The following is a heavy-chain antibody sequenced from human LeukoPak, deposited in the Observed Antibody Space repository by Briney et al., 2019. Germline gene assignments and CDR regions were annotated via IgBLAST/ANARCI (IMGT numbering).Heavy chain of an antibody. J-gene: IGHJ1*01. CDR3: ATYSILNAREFRY. V-gene: IGHV3-74*01. Sequence: GGSLRLSCAASGFTFSSYWMHWVRQAPGKGLVWVSRINSDGSSTSYADSVKGRFTISRDNAKNTLYLQMNSLRAEDTAVYYCATYSILNAREFRYWGQGTLVTVTS. D-gene: IGHD4-11*01. CDR2: INSDGSST. CDR1: GFTFSSYW.